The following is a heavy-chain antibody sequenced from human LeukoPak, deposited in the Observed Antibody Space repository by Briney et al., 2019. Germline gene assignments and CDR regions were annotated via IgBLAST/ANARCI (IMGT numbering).Heavy chain of an antibody. CDR1: GGSFSGYY. Sequence: SSETLSLTCAVYGGSFSGYYWSWIRQPPGKGLEWIGEINHSGSTNYNPSLKSRVTISVDTSKNQFSLKLSSVTAADTAVYYCARGPGDYWGQGTLVTVSS. CDR2: INHSGST. J-gene: IGHJ4*02. V-gene: IGHV4-34*01. CDR3: ARGPGDY.